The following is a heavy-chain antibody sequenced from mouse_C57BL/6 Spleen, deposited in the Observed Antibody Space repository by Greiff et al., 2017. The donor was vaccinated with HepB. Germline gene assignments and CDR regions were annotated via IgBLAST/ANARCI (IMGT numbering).Heavy chain of an antibody. CDR3: ARWGDNWVDY. CDR2: IYPSDSET. D-gene: IGHD4-1*01. CDR1: GYTFTSYW. J-gene: IGHJ2*01. V-gene: IGHV1-61*01. Sequence: QVQLQQPGAELVRPGSSVKLSCKASGYTFTSYWMDWVKQRTGQGLEWIGNIYPSDSETHYNQKFKDKATLTVDKSSSTAYMQLSSLTSEDSAVYYCARWGDNWVDYWGQGTTLTVSS.